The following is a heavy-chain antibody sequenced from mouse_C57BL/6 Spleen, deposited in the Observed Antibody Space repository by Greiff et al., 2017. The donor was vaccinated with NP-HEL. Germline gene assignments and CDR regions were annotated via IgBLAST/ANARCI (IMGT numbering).Heavy chain of an antibody. CDR1: GYTFTSYT. D-gene: IGHD1-1*01. J-gene: IGHJ4*01. CDR3: ARRITTVVEPGESLDY. V-gene: IGHV1-4*01. CDR2: INPSSGYT. Sequence: QVQLKQSGAELARPGASVKMSCKASGYTFTSYTMHWVKQRPGHGLEWIGYINPSSGYTKYNQKFKDKATLTADKSSSTAYMQLSSLTSEDSAVYYCARRITTVVEPGESLDYWGQGTSVTVSS.